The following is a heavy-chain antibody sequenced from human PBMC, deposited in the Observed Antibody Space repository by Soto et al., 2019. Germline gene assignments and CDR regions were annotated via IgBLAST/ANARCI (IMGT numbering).Heavy chain of an antibody. CDR3: ARGVTMVRGVIHTPYFDY. D-gene: IGHD3-10*01. V-gene: IGHV4-31*03. CDR2: IDYSGST. J-gene: IGHJ4*02. Sequence: QVQLQESGPGLVKPSQTLSLTCTVSGGSISSGGYYWSWIRQHPGKGLEWIGYIDYSGSTYYNRTHQSRVTISVVTSKNSFYLKLISVTAADTAVYYCARGVTMVRGVIHTPYFDYWGQGTLVTFSS. CDR1: GGSISSGGYY.